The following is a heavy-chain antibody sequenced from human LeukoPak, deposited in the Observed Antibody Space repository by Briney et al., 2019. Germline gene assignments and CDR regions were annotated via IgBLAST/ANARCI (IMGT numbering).Heavy chain of an antibody. CDR3: AKDDESSGWRLKYYFDY. CDR1: GFTFSSYA. Sequence: GGSLRLSCAASGFTFSSYAMSWVRQAPGKGLEWVSAFSGSGGSTYYADSVKGRFTISRDNSKNTLYLQMNSLRAEDTAVYYCAKDDESSGWRLKYYFDYWGQGNLVTV. J-gene: IGHJ4*02. CDR2: FSGSGGST. V-gene: IGHV3-23*01. D-gene: IGHD6-19*01.